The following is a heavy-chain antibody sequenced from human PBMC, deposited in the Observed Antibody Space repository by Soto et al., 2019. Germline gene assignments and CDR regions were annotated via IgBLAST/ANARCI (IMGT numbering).Heavy chain of an antibody. CDR2: ISSSSSYT. CDR3: ARPSSFFDSYYFAY. V-gene: IGHV3-11*03. J-gene: IGHJ4*02. Sequence: GGSPRLSCAASGFTFGDYYMSWIRQAPGKGLEWVSYISSSSSYTNYADSVKGRFTISRDNAKNSLYLQMNSLRAEDSAVYYCARPSSFFDSYYFAYWGQGT. D-gene: IGHD3-9*01. CDR1: GFTFGDYY.